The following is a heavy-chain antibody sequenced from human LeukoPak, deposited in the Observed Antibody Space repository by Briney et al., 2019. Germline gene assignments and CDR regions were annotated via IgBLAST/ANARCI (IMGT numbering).Heavy chain of an antibody. D-gene: IGHD6-19*01. CDR2: ISGSGGST. CDR1: GFTFSSYA. Sequence: TGGSLRLSCAASGFTFSSYAMSWVRQAPGKGLGWVSAISGSGGSTYFADSVKGRFTISRDNSRNTLNLQMNSLRAEDTAVYYCAKVNRGSGWYFSAFDIWGQGTMVTVSS. V-gene: IGHV3-23*01. CDR3: AKVNRGSGWYFSAFDI. J-gene: IGHJ3*02.